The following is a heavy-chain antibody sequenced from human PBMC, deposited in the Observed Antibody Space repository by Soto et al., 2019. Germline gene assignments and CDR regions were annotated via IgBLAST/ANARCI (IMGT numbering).Heavy chain of an antibody. CDR3: ARHQWLERAPR. Sequence: PSETLSLTCTVSGGSISSSSYYWGWIRQPPGKGLGWIGSIYYSGSTYYNPSLKSRVTISVDTSKNQFSLKLSSVTAADTAVYYCARHQWLERAPRWGQGTLVTVSS. J-gene: IGHJ4*02. CDR1: GGSISSSSYY. D-gene: IGHD6-19*01. CDR2: IYYSGST. V-gene: IGHV4-39*01.